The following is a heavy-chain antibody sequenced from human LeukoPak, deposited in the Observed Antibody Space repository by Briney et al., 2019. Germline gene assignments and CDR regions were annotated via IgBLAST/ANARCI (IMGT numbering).Heavy chain of an antibody. J-gene: IGHJ4*02. CDR3: AREAGPVGGILTL. D-gene: IGHD3-9*01. CDR2: INHSGST. V-gene: IGHV4-34*01. Sequence: SETLSLTCAVYGGSFSGYYWSWIRQPPGKGLEWIGEINHSGSTNYNPSLKNRVTISVDTSKNLFSLKLRSVTAADTAVYYCAREAGPVGGILTLWGQGTLVPVSS. CDR1: GGSFSGYY.